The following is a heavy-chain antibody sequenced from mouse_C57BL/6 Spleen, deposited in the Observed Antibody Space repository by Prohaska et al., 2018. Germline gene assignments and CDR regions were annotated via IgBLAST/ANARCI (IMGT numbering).Heavy chain of an antibody. CDR2: IYWDDDK. CDR1: WFSLSTSGIG. CDR3: ARKITTVVADYYAMDY. Sequence: QFPLKESGPWILHSSPTLLLTCSFSWFSLSTSGIGVICIRQPSGKGLEWLSHIYWDDDKRDNPSLKSRITISKDNSRNQVCLKITSVDTADSATYYCARKITTVVADYYAMDYWGQGTSVTVSS. J-gene: IGHJ4*01. D-gene: IGHD1-1*01. V-gene: IGHV8-12*01.